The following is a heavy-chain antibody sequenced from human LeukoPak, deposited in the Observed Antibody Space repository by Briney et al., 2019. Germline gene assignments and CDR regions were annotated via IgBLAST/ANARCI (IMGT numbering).Heavy chain of an antibody. D-gene: IGHD1-20*01. CDR2: IKQDGSEK. J-gene: IGHJ4*02. Sequence: PGGSLRLSCAASGFTFSSYWMSWVRQGPPKGLEWVANIKQDGSEKYYVDSEKGRFTISRDNAKNSLYLQMNSLRAEDTAVYYCARDTLITGNDYWGQRALVTVSS. CDR1: GFTFSSYW. V-gene: IGHV3-7*01. CDR3: ARDTLITGNDY.